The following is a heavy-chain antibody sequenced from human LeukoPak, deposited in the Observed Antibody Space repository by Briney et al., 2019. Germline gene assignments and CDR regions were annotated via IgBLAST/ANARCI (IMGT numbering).Heavy chain of an antibody. J-gene: IGHJ5*02. V-gene: IGHV3-48*01. Sequence: GGSLRLSCVASGFTFSSHSMDWVRQAPGKGLEWVSYISSSSSIIHYADSVKGRFTISREDAKNSLFLQMNSLSPEDTAVYYCARVPREGHDNWFDPWGQGTLVTVSS. CDR1: GFTFSSHS. D-gene: IGHD1-26*01. CDR2: ISSSSSII. CDR3: ARVPREGHDNWFDP.